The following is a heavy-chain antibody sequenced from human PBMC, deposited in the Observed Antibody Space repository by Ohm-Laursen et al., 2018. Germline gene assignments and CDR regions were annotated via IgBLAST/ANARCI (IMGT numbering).Heavy chain of an antibody. D-gene: IGHD3-9*01. V-gene: IGHV2-70*11. CDR1: GFSLNGSPMC. CDR2: IDWDDDK. J-gene: IGHJ4*02. CDR3: ARVDILTGYYYY. Sequence: TQTLTLTCTFSGFSLNGSPMCVSWIRQSPGKGLEWLARIDWDDDKYYRTSLKTRLTISKDTSKNQVVLIMTNMDPVDTATYYCARVDILTGYYYYWGQGTLVTVSS.